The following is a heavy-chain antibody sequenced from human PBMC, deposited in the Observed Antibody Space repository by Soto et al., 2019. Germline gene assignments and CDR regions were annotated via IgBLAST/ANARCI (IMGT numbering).Heavy chain of an antibody. CDR2: ISGTGGTT. CDR1: GFTFSSYA. J-gene: IGHJ6*02. Sequence: GGSLRLSCAASGFTFSSYAMSWVRQAPGKGLEWVSAISGTGGTTYYADSVKGRFTISRDNSKNTLFLQMSSLRAEDTAVYYCARDSRGDTAMVTDYYGMDVWGQGTTVTVSS. D-gene: IGHD5-18*01. V-gene: IGHV3-23*01. CDR3: ARDSRGDTAMVTDYYGMDV.